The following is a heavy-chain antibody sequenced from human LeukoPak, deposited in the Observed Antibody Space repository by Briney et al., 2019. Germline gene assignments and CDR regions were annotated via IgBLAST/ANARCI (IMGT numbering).Heavy chain of an antibody. CDR3: ARHSGSYYDNYDY. V-gene: IGHV4-59*08. CDR1: GGSISSYY. J-gene: IGHJ4*02. D-gene: IGHD1-26*01. CDR2: ISYSGST. Sequence: SETLSLTCTVSGGSISSYYWSWIRQPPGKGLEWIGYISYSGSTNYNPSLKSQVTISVDTSKNQFSLNLNSVTATDTAVYYCARHSGSYYDNYDYWGQGTLITVSS.